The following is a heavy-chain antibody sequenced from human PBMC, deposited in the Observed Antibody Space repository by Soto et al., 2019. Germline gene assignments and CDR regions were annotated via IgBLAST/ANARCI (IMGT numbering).Heavy chain of an antibody. J-gene: IGHJ6*03. Sequence: QVQLVESGGGLVKPGGSLRLSCAASGFTFSDYYMSWIRQAPGKGLEWVSYISSSGSTIYYADSVKGRFTISRDNAKNSLYLQMNSLRAEDTAVYYCARDVGFRFREHRPHYYYYYMDVWGKGTTVTVSS. D-gene: IGHD3-10*01. CDR2: ISSSGSTI. CDR3: ARDVGFRFREHRPHYYYYYMDV. V-gene: IGHV3-11*01. CDR1: GFTFSDYY.